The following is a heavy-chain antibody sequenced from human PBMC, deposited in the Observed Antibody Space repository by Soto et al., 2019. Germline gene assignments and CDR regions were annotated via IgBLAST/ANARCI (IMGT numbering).Heavy chain of an antibody. D-gene: IGHD3-10*01. V-gene: IGHV4-30-2*01. CDR1: GASISRTGYS. Sequence: PLQTRYLNCTVTGASISRTGYSLSWIRQPPGKGWEWIGYVYHSGSTYYNPSLKIRVTISVDTSKNQFSLKLSSVTAADTAVYYCARDYYGSGSRFDYWGQG. CDR2: VYHSGST. CDR3: ARDYYGSGSRFDY. J-gene: IGHJ4*02.